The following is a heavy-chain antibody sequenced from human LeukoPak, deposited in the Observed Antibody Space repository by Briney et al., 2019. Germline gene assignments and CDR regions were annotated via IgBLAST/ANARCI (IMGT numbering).Heavy chain of an antibody. Sequence: GGSLRLSCAASEFSFGSNYMTWVRQAPGKGLEWVSLIYSGGSTYYADSVKGRFTISRDNSKNTLYLQMNSLRAEDTAVYYCARVGRWELPDYYYYYMDVWGKGTTVTVSS. D-gene: IGHD1-26*01. J-gene: IGHJ6*03. V-gene: IGHV3-66*01. CDR3: ARVGRWELPDYYYYYMDV. CDR1: EFSFGSNY. CDR2: IYSGGST.